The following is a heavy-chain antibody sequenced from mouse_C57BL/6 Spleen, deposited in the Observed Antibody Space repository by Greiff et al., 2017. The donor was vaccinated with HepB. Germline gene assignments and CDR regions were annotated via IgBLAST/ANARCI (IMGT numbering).Heavy chain of an antibody. CDR3: ARGITTVERAFDY. D-gene: IGHD1-1*01. CDR2: IYPGSGNT. CDR1: GYTFTDYY. Sequence: VQLQQSGAELVRPGASVKLSCKASGYTFTDYYINWVKQRPGQGLEWIARIYPGSGNTYYNEKFKGKATLTAEKSSSTAYMQLSSLTSEDSAVYFCARGITTVERAFDYWGQGTTLTVSS. V-gene: IGHV1-76*01. J-gene: IGHJ2*01.